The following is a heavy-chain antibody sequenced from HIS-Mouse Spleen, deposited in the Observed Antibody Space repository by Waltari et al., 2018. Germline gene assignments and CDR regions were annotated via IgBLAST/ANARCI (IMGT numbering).Heavy chain of an antibody. D-gene: IGHD4-4*01. CDR1: GYTFTSYD. Sequence: QVPLVQSGAEVKKPGASVKVSCKASGYTFTSYDITWVRQATGQGLEWMGWMNPNSGNTGYAQKFQGRVTMTRNTSISTAYMELSSLRSEDTAVYYCARGHDYSNYFDYWGQGTLVTVSS. J-gene: IGHJ4*02. CDR3: ARGHDYSNYFDY. V-gene: IGHV1-8*01. CDR2: MNPNSGNT.